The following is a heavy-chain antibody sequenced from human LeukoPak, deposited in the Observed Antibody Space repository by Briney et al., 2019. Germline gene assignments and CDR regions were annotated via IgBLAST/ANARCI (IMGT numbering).Heavy chain of an antibody. J-gene: IGHJ3*02. Sequence: GESLKISCKGSGYSFTSYWISWVRQMPGKGLEWMGRIDPSDSYTNYSPSFQGHVTISADKSISTAYLQWSSLKASDTAMYYCARHELWFGGLRGDDAFDIWGQGTMVTVSS. CDR3: ARHELWFGGLRGDDAFDI. CDR1: GYSFTSYW. V-gene: IGHV5-10-1*01. D-gene: IGHD3-10*01. CDR2: IDPSDSYT.